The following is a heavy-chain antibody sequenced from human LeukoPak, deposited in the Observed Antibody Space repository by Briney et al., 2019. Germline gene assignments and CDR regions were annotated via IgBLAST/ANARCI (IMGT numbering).Heavy chain of an antibody. V-gene: IGHV3-21*01. CDR2: ISSSSSYI. CDR1: GFTFSTYR. CDR3: ARDFPVALDYDFWSGQNYFDY. J-gene: IGHJ4*02. Sequence: GGSLRLSCAASGFTFSTYRMNWVRQAPGKGLEWVSSISSSSSYIYYADSVKGRFTISRDNAKNSLYLQMNSLRAEDTAVYYCARDFPVALDYDFWSGQNYFDYWGQGTLVTVSS. D-gene: IGHD3-3*01.